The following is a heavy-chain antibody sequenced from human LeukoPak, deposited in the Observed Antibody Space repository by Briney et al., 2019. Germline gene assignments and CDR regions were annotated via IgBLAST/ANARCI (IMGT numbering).Heavy chain of an antibody. J-gene: IGHJ4*02. D-gene: IGHD6-13*01. Sequence: GGALRLSCAASGFTFSSYIMNCVRQTPGEGLGRVSYISSSSSTIYYADSVKGRFTISRDNAKNTLYLQMNSLRDEDTAVYYCARDMAAAGTMFDYWGEGTLVTVSS. CDR2: ISSSSSTI. CDR3: ARDMAAAGTMFDY. CDR1: GFTFSSYI. V-gene: IGHV3-48*02.